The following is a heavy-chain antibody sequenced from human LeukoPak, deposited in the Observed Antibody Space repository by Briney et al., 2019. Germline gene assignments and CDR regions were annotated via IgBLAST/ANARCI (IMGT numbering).Heavy chain of an antibody. Sequence: GGSLRLSCAASGFTFSSYSMNWVRQAPGKGLEWVANIKQDGSEKYYVDSVKGRFTISRDNAKNSLYLQMNSLRAEDTAVYYCARDWYYDILTGPGYMDVWGKGTAVTISS. D-gene: IGHD3-9*01. CDR2: IKQDGSEK. V-gene: IGHV3-7*01. J-gene: IGHJ6*03. CDR3: ARDWYYDILTGPGYMDV. CDR1: GFTFSSYS.